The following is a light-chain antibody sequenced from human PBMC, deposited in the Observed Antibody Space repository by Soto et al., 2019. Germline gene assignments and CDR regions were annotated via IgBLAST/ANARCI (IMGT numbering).Light chain of an antibody. CDR2: KAS. CDR3: QQYNSFLYT. J-gene: IGKJ2*01. CDR1: QSISSY. V-gene: IGKV1-5*03. Sequence: DIQMTQSPSTLSASVGDRVTITCRASQSISSYLAWYQQKPGKAPKLLIYKASSLESEVPSRFSGSGSGTEFTLTISSLQPDDFATYYCQQYNSFLYTFGQGTKLEIK.